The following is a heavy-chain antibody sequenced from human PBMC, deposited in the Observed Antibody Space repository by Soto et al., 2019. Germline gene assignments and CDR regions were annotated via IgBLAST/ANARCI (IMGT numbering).Heavy chain of an antibody. CDR2: IYYSGST. CDR3: ARDTVTTLYYYYGMDV. J-gene: IGHJ6*02. Sequence: SETLSLTCTVSGGSISSGGYYWSWIRQHPGKGLEWIGYIYYSGSTYYNPSLKGRVTISVDTSKNQFSLKLSSVTAADTAVYYCARDTVTTLYYYYGMDVWGQGTTVTVSS. CDR1: GGSISSGGYY. V-gene: IGHV4-31*03. D-gene: IGHD4-17*01.